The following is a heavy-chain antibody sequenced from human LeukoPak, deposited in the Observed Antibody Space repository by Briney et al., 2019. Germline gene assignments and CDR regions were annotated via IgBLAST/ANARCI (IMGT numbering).Heavy chain of an antibody. CDR2: ISGSGGSA. CDR1: GFTFSNHS. V-gene: IGHV3-23*01. D-gene: IGHD1-26*01. J-gene: IGHJ4*02. Sequence: GGSLRLSCAGSGFTFSNHSMSWVRQAPGKGLEWLSSISGSGGSAYYADSVKGRFTISRDNSKNTLYLQMNSLRAEDTAVYYCAKGTSIVGATMDYWGQGTLVTVSS. CDR3: AKGTSIVGATMDY.